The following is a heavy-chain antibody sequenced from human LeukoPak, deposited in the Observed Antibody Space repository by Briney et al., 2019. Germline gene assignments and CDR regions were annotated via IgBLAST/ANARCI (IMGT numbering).Heavy chain of an antibody. V-gene: IGHV4-34*01. J-gene: IGHJ6*03. CDR3: ASGTPAASMGYYYYYMDV. Sequence: SETLSLTCAVYGGSFSGYYWSWIRQPPGKGLEWIGEINHSGSTNYDPSLKSRVTISVDTSKNQFSLKLSSATAADTAVYYCASGTPAASMGYYYYYMDVWGKGTTVTVSS. CDR2: INHSGST. D-gene: IGHD2-2*01. CDR1: GGSFSGYY.